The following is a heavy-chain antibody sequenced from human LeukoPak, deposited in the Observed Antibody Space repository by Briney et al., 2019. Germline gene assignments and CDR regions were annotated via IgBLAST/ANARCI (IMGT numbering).Heavy chain of an antibody. CDR1: GFTVSSNY. CDR3: ARGGDSSGWYNWFDP. V-gene: IGHV3-53*01. D-gene: IGHD6-19*01. CDR2: IYSGGST. Sequence: GGSLRLSCAASGFTVSSNYMSWVRQAPGKGLEWVSVIYSGGSTYYEDSVKGRFTISRDNSKNTLYLQMNSLRAEDTAVYYCARGGDSSGWYNWFDPWGQGTLVTVSS. J-gene: IGHJ5*02.